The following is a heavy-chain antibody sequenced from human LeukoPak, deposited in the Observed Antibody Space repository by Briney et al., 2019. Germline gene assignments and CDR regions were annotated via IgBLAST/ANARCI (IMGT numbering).Heavy chain of an antibody. J-gene: IGHJ4*02. V-gene: IGHV3-9*01. Sequence: GGSLRLSCAASGFTFDDYAMHWVRQAPGKGLEWVPGISWNGGSIDYADSVKGRFTISRDNAKNSLYLHMNSLTAEDTAFYYCAKGSYGYGGGFDYWGQGTLVTVSS. CDR2: ISWNGGSI. D-gene: IGHD5-18*01. CDR1: GFTFDDYA. CDR3: AKGSYGYGGGFDY.